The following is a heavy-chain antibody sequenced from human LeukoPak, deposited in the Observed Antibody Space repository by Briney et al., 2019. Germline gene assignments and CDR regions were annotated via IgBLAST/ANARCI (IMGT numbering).Heavy chain of an antibody. CDR3: ARHYRLVGAWENYYYAMDV. D-gene: IGHD1-26*01. J-gene: IGHJ6*02. V-gene: IGHV4-61*03. CDR1: GDSVSSLHSY. CDR2: ISYSGNT. Sequence: PSETLSLTCSVSGDSVSSLHSYWTWIRQPPGKGLEWIGYISYSGNTNYNPSLKSRGTISVDTFENYFSLRLTSVTAADTAVYYCARHYRLVGAWENYYYAMDVWGQGTTVTVFS.